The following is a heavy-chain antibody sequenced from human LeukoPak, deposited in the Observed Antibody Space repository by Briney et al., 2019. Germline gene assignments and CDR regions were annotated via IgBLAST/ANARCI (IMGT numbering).Heavy chain of an antibody. V-gene: IGHV1-2*02. D-gene: IGHD3-22*01. Sequence: GASVKVSCKASGYTFTGYYMHWVRQAPGQGLEWMGWINPNSGGTNYAQKFQGGVIMTRDTSISTAYMALSRLRSDDTAVYYCARYYYDTSSAFDIWGQGTMVTVSS. CDR1: GYTFTGYY. CDR2: INPNSGGT. CDR3: ARYYYDTSSAFDI. J-gene: IGHJ3*02.